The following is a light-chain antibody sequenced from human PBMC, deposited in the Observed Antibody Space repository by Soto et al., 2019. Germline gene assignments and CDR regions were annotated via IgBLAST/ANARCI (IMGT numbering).Light chain of an antibody. CDR1: QSINNW. Sequence: DFQMTQSPSTLSASVGERVTITCRASQSINNWLAWFQQKPGKAPKLLIYKASSLESGVPSRFSGSGSGTEFTLTISSLHTDDFATYYCQQYNSFSFGQGTKVDIK. CDR2: KAS. J-gene: IGKJ2*01. CDR3: QQYNSFS. V-gene: IGKV1-5*03.